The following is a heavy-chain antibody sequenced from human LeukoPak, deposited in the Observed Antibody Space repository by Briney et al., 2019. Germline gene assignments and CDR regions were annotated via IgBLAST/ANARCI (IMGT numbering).Heavy chain of an antibody. D-gene: IGHD3-10*01. V-gene: IGHV4-30-4*01. CDR1: GASISSGDYY. CDR2: IYYSGST. J-gene: IGHJ4*02. Sequence: PSETPSLTCTVSGASISSGDYYWSWIRQPPGKGLEWIGYIYYSGSTYYNPSLKSRVTISLDTSKNQFSLKLNSVTAADTAVYYCAREYYYGSGSARAFDLWGQGTLVTVSS. CDR3: AREYYYGSGSARAFDL.